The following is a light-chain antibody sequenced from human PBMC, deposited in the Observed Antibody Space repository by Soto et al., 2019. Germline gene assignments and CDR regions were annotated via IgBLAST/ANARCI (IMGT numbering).Light chain of an antibody. CDR2: GAS. CDR1: QSVSIN. V-gene: IGKV3-15*01. CDR3: QQYNNWPPKIT. Sequence: ILLTQSPYTLFLSPGERATLSCRASQSVSINLAWYQQKPGQAPRLLIYGASTRATGIPARFSGSGSGTEFTLTISSLQSEDFAVYYCQQYNNWPPKITFGPGTRLEIK. J-gene: IGKJ5*01.